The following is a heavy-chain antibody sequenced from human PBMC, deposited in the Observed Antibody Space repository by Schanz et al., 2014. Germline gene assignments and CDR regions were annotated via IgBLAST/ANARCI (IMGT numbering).Heavy chain of an antibody. CDR1: GYTFTNFF. D-gene: IGHD2-2*01. V-gene: IGHV1-69*09. CDR3: ARGTMPGTVDI. J-gene: IGHJ3*02. Sequence: QVHLVQSGAEVHKPGASLKISCKASGYTFTNFFLHWVRQAPGQGLEWVGRFIPILDVGNYAQQFQGRVTFTADKSTSTAYMELSSLRYEDTALYYCARGTMPGTVDIWGQGTMVTVSS. CDR2: FIPILDVG.